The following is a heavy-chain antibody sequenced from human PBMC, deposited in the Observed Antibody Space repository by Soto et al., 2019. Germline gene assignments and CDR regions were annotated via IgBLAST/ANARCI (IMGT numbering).Heavy chain of an antibody. D-gene: IGHD6-19*01. CDR2: ISAHNGNT. Sequence: QVQLVQSGAEVKKPGASVKVSCKASGYTFTNYGITWVRQAPGQGLEWMGWISAHNGNTNYPQKLQDRVTMTTDTSTNTAYMEVRSLRSDDTAVYYCARDHSGWFHFGDYWGQGTLVTVSS. J-gene: IGHJ4*02. V-gene: IGHV1-18*01. CDR1: GYTFTNYG. CDR3: ARDHSGWFHFGDY.